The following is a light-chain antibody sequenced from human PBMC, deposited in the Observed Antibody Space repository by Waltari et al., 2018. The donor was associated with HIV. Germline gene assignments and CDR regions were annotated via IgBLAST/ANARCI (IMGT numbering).Light chain of an antibody. Sequence: DIQMTQSPPSLSASVGDTVTITCRASQSINDYLNWYQQKPGKAPKLLIYGASTLESGVPSRFSGSGSGSDFTLTISSLQPDDFATYYCQQSYDMHTFGQGTKLDIK. CDR3: QQSYDMHT. CDR2: GAS. J-gene: IGKJ2*01. V-gene: IGKV1-39*01. CDR1: QSINDY.